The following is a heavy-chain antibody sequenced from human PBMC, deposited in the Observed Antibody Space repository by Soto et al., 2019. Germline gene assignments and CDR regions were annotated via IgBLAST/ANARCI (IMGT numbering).Heavy chain of an antibody. Sequence: QVQLQQWGAGLLKPSETLSLTCAVYGGSFSGYYWSWIRQPPGKGLEWIGEINHSGSTNYNPPLKGRVTISVDTSKTQFSLRLSSVTAADPAVYYCARERGRHDYGCSWFDPWGKGTLVTVSS. J-gene: IGHJ5*02. CDR2: INHSGST. V-gene: IGHV4-34*01. CDR1: GGSFSGYY. D-gene: IGHD3-10*01. CDR3: ARERGRHDYGCSWFDP.